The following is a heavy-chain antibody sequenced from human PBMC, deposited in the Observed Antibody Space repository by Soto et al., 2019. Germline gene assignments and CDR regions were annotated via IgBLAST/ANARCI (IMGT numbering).Heavy chain of an antibody. CDR3: ASQVPAAIRLGWFDP. CDR1: GGSISRSTYY. V-gene: IGHV4-39*01. J-gene: IGHJ5*02. CDR2: IYYSGST. D-gene: IGHD2-2*02. Sequence: NPSETLSLTCTVSGGSISRSTYYWGWIRQPPGKGLEWIGSIYYSGSTYYRPSLKSRVTISVDTSKNQFSLKLSSVAAADTAVYYCASQVPAAIRLGWFDPWGQGTLVTVSS.